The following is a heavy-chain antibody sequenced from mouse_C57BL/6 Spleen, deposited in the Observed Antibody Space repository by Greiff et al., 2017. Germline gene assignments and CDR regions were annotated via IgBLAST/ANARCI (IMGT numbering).Heavy chain of an antibody. CDR1: GYTFTDYN. V-gene: IGHV1-18*01. Sequence: DVKLQESGPELVKPGASVKIPCKASGYTFTDYNMDWVKQSHGKSLEWIGDINPNNGGTIYNQKFKGKATLTVDKSSSTAYMELRSLTSEDTAVYYCARLLYYYGSSYFDYWGQGTTLTVSS. CDR2: INPNNGGT. J-gene: IGHJ2*01. D-gene: IGHD1-1*01. CDR3: ARLLYYYGSSYFDY.